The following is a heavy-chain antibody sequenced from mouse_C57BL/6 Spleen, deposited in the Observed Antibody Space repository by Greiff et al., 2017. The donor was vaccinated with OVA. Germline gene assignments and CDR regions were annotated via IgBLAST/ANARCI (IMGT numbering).Heavy chain of an antibody. V-gene: IGHV7-3*01. J-gene: IGHJ1*03. Sequence: EVKVVESGGGLVQPGGSLSLSCAASGFTFTDYYLSWVRQPPGQALEWLGFIRNKANGYTTEYSASVKGRFTISRDNSQSIIYLQMNALRADDSATYYCARVPNGDGNWSFDVWGKGTTVTVSS. CDR2: IRNKANGYTT. CDR1: GFTFTDYY. CDR3: ARVPNGDGNWSFDV. D-gene: IGHD4-1*01.